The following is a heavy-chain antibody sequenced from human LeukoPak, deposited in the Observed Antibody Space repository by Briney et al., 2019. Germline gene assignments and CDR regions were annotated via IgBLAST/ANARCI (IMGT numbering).Heavy chain of an antibody. Sequence: GGSLRLSCAASGFTFSTYAMTWVRQAPGKGLEWVSVISASGGSAYYADSVKGRFTISRDNAKNTLHLQVSSLRAEDTALYYCAKGGATICDNWGQGTLVTVSS. J-gene: IGHJ4*02. CDR2: ISASGGSA. D-gene: IGHD5-12*01. V-gene: IGHV3-23*01. CDR3: AKGGATICDN. CDR1: GFTFSTYA.